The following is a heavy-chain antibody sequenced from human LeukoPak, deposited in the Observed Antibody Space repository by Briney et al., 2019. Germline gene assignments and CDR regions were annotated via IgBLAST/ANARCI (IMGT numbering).Heavy chain of an antibody. Sequence: GGSLRLSCVASGFTFSDYAMSWVRQAPGKGLEWVSGSSDSGRSSYYTDSVKGRCTISRDNSKNTVSLQINNLRTEDTAVYFCARHDSFIPFWGQGTLVTVTS. D-gene: IGHD3-16*02. CDR1: GFTFSDYA. CDR2: SSDSGRSS. J-gene: IGHJ4*02. V-gene: IGHV3-23*01. CDR3: ARHDSFIPF.